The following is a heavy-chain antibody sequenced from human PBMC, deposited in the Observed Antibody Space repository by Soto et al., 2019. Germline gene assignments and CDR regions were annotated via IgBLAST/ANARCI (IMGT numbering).Heavy chain of an antibody. CDR3: ARSRYYYDSGVYY. Sequence: VKISRKASGYTFTIYALHRVRQSTGKKLEWMGWVNDGNGNTKYSQKFQGRVTITRDTSAIKSYMELSSLRSEDTAVYYCARSRYYYDSGVYYWGQGTLVTVSS. V-gene: IGHV1-3*01. CDR1: GYTFTIYA. D-gene: IGHD3-22*01. J-gene: IGHJ4*02. CDR2: VNDGNGNT.